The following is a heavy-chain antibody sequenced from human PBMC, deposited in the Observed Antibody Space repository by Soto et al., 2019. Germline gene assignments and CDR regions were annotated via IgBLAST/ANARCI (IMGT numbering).Heavy chain of an antibody. CDR3: SKSQPIPNWFDP. CDR2: ISSSSSTI. J-gene: IGHJ5*02. Sequence: GGSLRLSCAASGFTFGSYSMNWVRQAPGKGLEWVSYISSSSSTIYYADSVKGRFTISRDNAKNSLYLQMNSLRAEDTAVYYCSKSQPIPNWFDPWRQGTLVTVSS. V-gene: IGHV3-48*01. CDR1: GFTFGSYS. D-gene: IGHD1-1*01.